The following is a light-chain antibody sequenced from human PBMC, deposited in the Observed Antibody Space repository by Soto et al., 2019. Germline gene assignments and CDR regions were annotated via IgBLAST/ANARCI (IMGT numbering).Light chain of an antibody. CDR3: QQYGSSRT. Sequence: EMVMTQSPATLSVSPGERATLSCRASQSVSSKLAWYQQKPGQAPRLLIYGASSRATGIPDRFSGSGSGTDFTLTISRLEPEDFAVYYCQQYGSSRTFGQGTKVDIK. CDR1: QSVSSK. J-gene: IGKJ1*01. CDR2: GAS. V-gene: IGKV3-20*01.